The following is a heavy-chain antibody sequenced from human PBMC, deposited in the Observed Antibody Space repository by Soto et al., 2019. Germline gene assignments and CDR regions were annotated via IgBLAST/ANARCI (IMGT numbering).Heavy chain of an antibody. Sequence: GGSLRLSCAASGFTVSSNHMSWIRQAPGKGLEWVSLIYKGGNTDYADSVKGRFTVSRDDSKNTLYLQMSSLRAEDTAVYYCASATWNYGFFDYWGKGTLVTVAS. V-gene: IGHV3-53*01. J-gene: IGHJ4*02. CDR2: IYKGGNT. CDR1: GFTVSSNH. CDR3: ASATWNYGFFDY. D-gene: IGHD3-16*01.